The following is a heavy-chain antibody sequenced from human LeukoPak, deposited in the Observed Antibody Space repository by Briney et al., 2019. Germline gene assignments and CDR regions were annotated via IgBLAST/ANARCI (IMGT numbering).Heavy chain of an antibody. CDR2: IYSGGST. J-gene: IGHJ3*02. Sequence: GGSLRLSCAASGFTVSSNYMSWVRQAPGKGLEWVSVIYSGGSTYYADSVKGRFTISRDNSKNTLYLQMNSLRAEDTAVYYCARDWANPYCSGGSXXGFDIXXXGTMVTVS. V-gene: IGHV3-66*01. CDR3: ARDWANPYCSGGSXXGFDI. D-gene: IGHD2-15*01. CDR1: GFTVSSNY.